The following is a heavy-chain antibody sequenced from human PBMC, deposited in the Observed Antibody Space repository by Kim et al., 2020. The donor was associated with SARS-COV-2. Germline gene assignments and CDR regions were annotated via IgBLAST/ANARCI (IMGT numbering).Heavy chain of an antibody. J-gene: IGHJ6*02. D-gene: IGHD3-3*01. V-gene: IGHV3-7*03. Sequence: GGSLRLSCAGSGFIFSNSWMDWVRQAPGKGLEWVASIKKDGSEEYYVDSVKGRFTISRDNAKNSLYLQMNSLRVEDTAVYFCARGLVSSGYYSSWYYGLGVWGQGTTVTVSS. CDR3: ARGLVSSGYYSSWYYGLGV. CDR2: IKKDGSEE. CDR1: GFIFSNSW.